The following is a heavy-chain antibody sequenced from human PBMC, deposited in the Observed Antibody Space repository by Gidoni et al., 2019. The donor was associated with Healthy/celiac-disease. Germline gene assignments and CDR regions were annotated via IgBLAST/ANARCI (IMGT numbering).Heavy chain of an antibody. Sequence: QVQLQQWGAGLLKPSETLSLTCAVYGGSFSGYYWSWIRQPPGKGLEWIGEINHSGSTNYNPSLNSRVTISVDTSKNQFSLKLSSVTAADTAVYYCARSWAFDYWGQGTLVTVSS. CDR1: GGSFSGYY. V-gene: IGHV4-34*01. CDR2: INHSGST. CDR3: ARSWAFDY. D-gene: IGHD6-13*01. J-gene: IGHJ4*02.